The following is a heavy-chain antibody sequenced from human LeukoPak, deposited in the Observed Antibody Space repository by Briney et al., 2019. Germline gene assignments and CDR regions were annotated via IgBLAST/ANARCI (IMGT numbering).Heavy chain of an antibody. J-gene: IGHJ4*02. CDR2: IYYSGST. V-gene: IGHV4-59*01. D-gene: IGHD1-26*01. CDR3: ARDIGVGYFDY. CDR1: GGSISSYY. Sequence: SETLSLTCTVSGGSISSYYWSWIRQPPGKGLEWIGYIYYSGSTNFNPSLKSRVTISVDTSKNQFSLKLSSVTAADTAVYYCARDIGVGYFDYWGQGTLVTVSS.